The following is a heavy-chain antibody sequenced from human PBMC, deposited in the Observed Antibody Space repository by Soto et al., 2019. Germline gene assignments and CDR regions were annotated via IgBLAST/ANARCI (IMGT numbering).Heavy chain of an antibody. V-gene: IGHV4-34*01. D-gene: IGHD6-13*01. CDR3: ARALSSGYSSSWKTFDY. J-gene: IGHJ4*02. Sequence: SETLSLTCAVYGGSFSGYYWSWIRQPPGKGLEWIGEINHSGSTNYNPSLKSRVTISVDTSKNQFSLKLSSVTAADTAVYYYARALSSGYSSSWKTFDYWGQGTLVTVSS. CDR1: GGSFSGYY. CDR2: INHSGST.